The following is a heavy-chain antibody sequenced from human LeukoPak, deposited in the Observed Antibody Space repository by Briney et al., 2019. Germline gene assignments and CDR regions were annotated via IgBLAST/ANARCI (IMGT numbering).Heavy chain of an antibody. J-gene: IGHJ6*02. CDR2: INHRGST. Sequence: SETLSLTCAVYGGSFSGYYWSWIRQPPGKGLECIGEINHRGSTNYNPSLKSRVTISVDTPKNQFSLKLSSVTAADTAVYYCAREPIAVAEPHYYYGMDVWGQGTTVTVSS. CDR3: AREPIAVAEPHYYYGMDV. D-gene: IGHD6-19*01. CDR1: GGSFSGYY. V-gene: IGHV4-34*01.